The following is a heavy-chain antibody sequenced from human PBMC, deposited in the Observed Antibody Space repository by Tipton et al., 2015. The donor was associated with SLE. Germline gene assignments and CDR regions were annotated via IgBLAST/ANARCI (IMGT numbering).Heavy chain of an antibody. V-gene: IGHV4-4*07. CDR2: VSPSGGT. CDR3: ARDKWGEYTASTGYFWSFDP. Sequence: TLSLTCTVSGGSPKNHFCSWIRPSAGKGLEGIGRVSPSGGTNYKPSPKSRVTMSVDTSRNQFSLNLSSLTAADTAVYFCARDKWGEYTASTGYFWSFDPWGQGTLVTVSS. D-gene: IGHD3-9*01. J-gene: IGHJ5*02. CDR1: GGSPKNHF.